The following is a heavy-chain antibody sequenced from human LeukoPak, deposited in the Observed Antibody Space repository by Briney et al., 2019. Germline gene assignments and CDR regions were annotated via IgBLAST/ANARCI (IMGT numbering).Heavy chain of an antibody. J-gene: IGHJ4*02. V-gene: IGHV4-34*01. CDR1: GGSISSYY. Sequence: SETLSLTCTVSGGSISSYYWSWIRQPPGKGLEWIGEINHSGRTNYKPSLKSRATISVDTSKNQFSLTLSSVTAADTGVYYCARVDYGDYSKDFDYWGQGTLVTVAS. CDR2: INHSGRT. CDR3: ARVDYGDYSKDFDY. D-gene: IGHD4-17*01.